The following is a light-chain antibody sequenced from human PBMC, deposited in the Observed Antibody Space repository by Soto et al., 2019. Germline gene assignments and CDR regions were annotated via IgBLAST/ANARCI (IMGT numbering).Light chain of an antibody. CDR1: QDIYYY. Sequence: EIQMTQSPSSLSASVGDRVTITCRASQDIYYYLAWYQQKQGKVPKLLIYAASTLQSGVPSRFSGSGSGTDFTLTISSLQPEDIATYYCPNYYSAPRTFGHGTKVEIK. CDR2: AAS. J-gene: IGKJ1*01. CDR3: PNYYSAPRT. V-gene: IGKV1-27*01.